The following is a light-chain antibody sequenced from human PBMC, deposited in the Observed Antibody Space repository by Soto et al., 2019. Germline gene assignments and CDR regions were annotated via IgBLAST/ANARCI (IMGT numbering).Light chain of an antibody. CDR2: DNN. CDR1: STNVGAGDD. CDR3: RSYDNNVSGWV. V-gene: IGLV1-40*01. Sequence: QSVLTQPPSVSGAPGQRVTLSCTGSSTNVGAGDDIHWYQQPPGTAPRLLIYDNNNRPSGVPDRFAGSKSGTSATLAITGLQAEDESDYDCRSYDNNVSGWVFGGGTKLTVL. J-gene: IGLJ3*02.